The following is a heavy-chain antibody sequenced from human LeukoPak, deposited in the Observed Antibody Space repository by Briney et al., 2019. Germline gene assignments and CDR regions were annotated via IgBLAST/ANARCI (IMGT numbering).Heavy chain of an antibody. Sequence: SETLSLTCSVSGGPITESYWSWIRQPPGKGLEWIGYIYHTGSTNYSPSLKSRLTMSVDASRNQFSLKLVSVTAADTGVYYCARDRGTTGYYYLDSWGQGILVTVSS. J-gene: IGHJ4*02. CDR2: IYHTGST. CDR1: GGPITESY. CDR3: ARDRGTTGYYYLDS. D-gene: IGHD1-26*01. V-gene: IGHV4-59*01.